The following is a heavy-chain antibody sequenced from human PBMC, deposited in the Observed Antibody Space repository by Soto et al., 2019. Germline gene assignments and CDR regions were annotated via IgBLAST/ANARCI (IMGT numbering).Heavy chain of an antibody. V-gene: IGHV2-5*02. CDR3: VHSLCGGDCLQSYSSHYYYGMDI. Sequence: QITLKESGPTLLKPTQTLTLTCTFSGFSLSTGGMGVCCIRQPPGKALEWLALIYWDGDRRYRPSLMSRLTIAKDPSKTQVVPTMTNMDPVDTATYYCVHSLCGGDCLQSYSSHYYYGMDIWGQGTTVTVSS. CDR1: GFSLSTGGMG. CDR2: IYWDGDR. D-gene: IGHD2-21*02. J-gene: IGHJ6*02.